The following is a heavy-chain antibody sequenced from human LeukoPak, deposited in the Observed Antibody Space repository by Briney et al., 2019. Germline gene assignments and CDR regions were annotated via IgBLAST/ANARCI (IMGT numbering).Heavy chain of an antibody. CDR1: GGSISSSSYY. CDR2: IYYSGST. CDR3: AGDTVTLDY. Sequence: SETLSLTCTVSGGSISSSSYYWVWIRQPPGKGLEWIGSIYYSGSTYYNPSLKSRVTISVDTSKNQFSLKLSSVTAADTAVYYCAGDTVTLDYWGQGTLVTVSS. V-gene: IGHV4-39*01. D-gene: IGHD4-17*01. J-gene: IGHJ4*02.